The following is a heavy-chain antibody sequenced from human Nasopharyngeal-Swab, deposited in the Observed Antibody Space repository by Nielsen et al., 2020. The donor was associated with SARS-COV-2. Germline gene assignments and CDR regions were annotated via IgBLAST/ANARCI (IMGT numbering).Heavy chain of an antibody. V-gene: IGHV7-4-1*02. CDR3: ATRYH. Sequence: ASVKVSCKASGYNFNTYTMTWVRQAPGQGPEWMGWINTNTGNPTYTQGFTGRFVFSLDTSVNTAYLQISSLEPEDPAVYYCATRYHWGQGTLVTVSS. CDR1: GYNFNTYT. CDR2: INTNTGNP. J-gene: IGHJ5*02.